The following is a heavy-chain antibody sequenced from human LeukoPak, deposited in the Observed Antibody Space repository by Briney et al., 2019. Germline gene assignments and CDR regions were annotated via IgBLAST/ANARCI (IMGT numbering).Heavy chain of an antibody. Sequence: GGSLRLSCAASGFTFSSYAMSWVRQAPGKGLEWVSYISSSGSTIYYAGSVKGRFTISRDNAKNSLYLQMNSLRAEDTAVYYCAELGITMIGGAWGKGTTVTISS. CDR2: ISSSGSTI. D-gene: IGHD3-10*02. CDR3: AELGITMIGGA. CDR1: GFTFSSYA. V-gene: IGHV3-48*03. J-gene: IGHJ6*04.